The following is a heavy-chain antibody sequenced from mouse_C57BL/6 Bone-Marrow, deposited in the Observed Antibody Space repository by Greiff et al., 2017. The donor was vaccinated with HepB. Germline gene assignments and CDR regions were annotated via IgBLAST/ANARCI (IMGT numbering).Heavy chain of an antibody. J-gene: IGHJ4*01. V-gene: IGHV14-4*01. D-gene: IGHD2-5*01. CDR1: GFNIKDDY. CDR2: IDPENGDT. CDR3: TTGPFYYSNYEDYAMGY. Sequence: VQLQQSGAELVRPGASVKLSCTASGFNIKDDYMHWVKQRPEQGLEWIGWIDPENGDTEYASKFQGKATITADTSSNTAYLQLSSLTSEDTAVYYCTTGPFYYSNYEDYAMGYWGQGTSGTVSS.